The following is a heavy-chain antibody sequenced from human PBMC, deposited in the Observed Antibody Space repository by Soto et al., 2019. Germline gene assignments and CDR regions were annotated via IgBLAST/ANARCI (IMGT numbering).Heavy chain of an antibody. D-gene: IGHD6-13*01. V-gene: IGHV3-7*01. CDR2: IKQDGSEK. CDR1: GFTFSSYW. J-gene: IGHJ4*02. CDR3: ARAALQWQQLTYNFDY. Sequence: GGSLRLSCAASGFTFSSYWMSWVRQAPGKGLEWVANIKQDGSEKYYVDSVKGRFTISRDNAKNSLYLQMNSLRAEDTAVYYCARAALQWQQLTYNFDYWGQGTLVTVSS.